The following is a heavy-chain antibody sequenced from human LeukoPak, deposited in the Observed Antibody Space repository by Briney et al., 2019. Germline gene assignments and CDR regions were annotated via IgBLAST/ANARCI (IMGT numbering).Heavy chain of an antibody. CDR1: GYTFTSYD. D-gene: IGHD5-18*01. Sequence: ASVKVSCKASGYTFTSYDINWVRQATGQGLEWMGWMNPNSGNTGYAQQFQGRVTMTRNTATATAYMDLSSLRSEDTAVYYCARVRRGYSYPNWFEPWGQGTLGTVLS. V-gene: IGHV1-8*01. CDR2: MNPNSGNT. J-gene: IGHJ5*02. CDR3: ARVRRGYSYPNWFEP.